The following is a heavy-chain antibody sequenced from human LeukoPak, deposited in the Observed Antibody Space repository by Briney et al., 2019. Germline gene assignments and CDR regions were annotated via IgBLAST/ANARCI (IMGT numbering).Heavy chain of an antibody. CDR2: IYPGDSDT. V-gene: IGHV5-51*01. J-gene: IGHJ4*02. D-gene: IGHD3-22*01. CDR1: GYSFTSYW. Sequence: GESLKISCKGSGYSFTSYWIGWVRQMPGKGLEWMGIIYPGDSDTRYSPSFQGQVTISADKSISTAYLQWNSLKASDTAMYYCASSGYDSSGYYLDFDYWGQGTLVTVSS. CDR3: ASSGYDSSGYYLDFDY.